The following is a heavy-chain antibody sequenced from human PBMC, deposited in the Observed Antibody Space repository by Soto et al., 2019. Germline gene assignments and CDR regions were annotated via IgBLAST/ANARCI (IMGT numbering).Heavy chain of an antibody. CDR2: ISSSSSYM. J-gene: IGHJ4*02. D-gene: IGHD2-15*01. Sequence: SLRLSCAASGFTFSSYNMNWVRQSPGKGLEWVSSISSSSSYMYYADSVKGRFTVSRDNAKNSLYLQMNSLRAEDTAVYYCARDQRAFCSGRNCHSSFDYWGQGALVTVS. CDR3: ARDQRAFCSGRNCHSSFDY. V-gene: IGHV3-21*01. CDR1: GFTFSSYN.